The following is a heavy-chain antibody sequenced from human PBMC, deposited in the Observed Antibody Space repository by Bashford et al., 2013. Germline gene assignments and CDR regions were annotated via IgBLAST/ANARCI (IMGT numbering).Heavy chain of an antibody. CDR3: ARDRTRLRYFDI. CDR1: GYTFTGYY. V-gene: IGHV1-2*02. Sequence: ASVKVSCKASGYTFTGYYMHWVRQAPGQGLEWMGWINPNSGGTNYAQKFQGRVTMTRDTSISTAYMELSRLRSDDTAVYYCARDRTRLRYFDIWGQGTMVTVSS. J-gene: IGHJ3*02. D-gene: IGHD3-9*01. CDR2: INPNSGGT.